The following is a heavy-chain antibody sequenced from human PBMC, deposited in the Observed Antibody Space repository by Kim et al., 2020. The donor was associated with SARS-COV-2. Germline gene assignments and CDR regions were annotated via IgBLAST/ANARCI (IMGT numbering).Heavy chain of an antibody. V-gene: IGHV3-74*03. J-gene: IGHJ4*02. CDR1: GFTFSDHW. CDR2: INFDGRVT. Sequence: GGSLRLSCTASGFTFSDHWMHWIRQVPGKGPIWVARINFDGRVTTYADSVRGRFTISRDNTQNTVYLQMNSLRAEDTAVYYCARILIQYYEGSAFGDWGRGTLVSVSS. D-gene: IGHD3-3*01. CDR3: ARILIQYYEGSAFGD.